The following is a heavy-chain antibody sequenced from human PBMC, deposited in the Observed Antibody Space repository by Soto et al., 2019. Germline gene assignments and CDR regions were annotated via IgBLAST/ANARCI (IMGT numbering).Heavy chain of an antibody. J-gene: IGHJ3*02. CDR3: AREGITIFGVVKPDAFDI. CDR2: INPSGGST. CDR1: GYTFTSYY. Sequence: GASVKVSCKVSGYTFTSYYMHWVRQAPGQGLEWMGIINPSGGSTSYAQKFQGRVTMTRDTSTSTVYMELSSLRSEDTAVYYCAREGITIFGVVKPDAFDIWGQGTMVTVSS. V-gene: IGHV1-46*01. D-gene: IGHD3-3*01.